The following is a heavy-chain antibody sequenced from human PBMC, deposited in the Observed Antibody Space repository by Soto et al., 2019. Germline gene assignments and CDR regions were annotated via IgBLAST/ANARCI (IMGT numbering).Heavy chain of an antibody. CDR3: ARRRIVVVPAAIRSDWFDP. V-gene: IGHV5-51*01. D-gene: IGHD2-2*01. CDR1: GYSFTSYW. J-gene: IGHJ5*02. Sequence: GESLKISCKGSGYSFTSYWIGWVRQMPGKGLEWMGIIYPGDSDTRYSPSFQGQVTISADKSISTAYLQWSSLKASDTAMYYCARRRIVVVPAAIRSDWFDPWGQGTLVTASS. CDR2: IYPGDSDT.